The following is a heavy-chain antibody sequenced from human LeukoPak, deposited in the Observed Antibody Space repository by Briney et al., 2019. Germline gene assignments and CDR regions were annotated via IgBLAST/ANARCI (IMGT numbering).Heavy chain of an antibody. Sequence: GGSLRLSCAASGFTFSSYSMNWVRQAPGKGLEWVSSISSSSSYIYYADSVKGRFTISRDNAKNSPYLQMNSLRAEDTAVYYCARDYCSGGSCYSVHFQHWGQGTLVTVSS. D-gene: IGHD2-15*01. CDR3: ARDYCSGGSCYSVHFQH. CDR2: ISSSSSYI. CDR1: GFTFSSYS. J-gene: IGHJ1*01. V-gene: IGHV3-21*01.